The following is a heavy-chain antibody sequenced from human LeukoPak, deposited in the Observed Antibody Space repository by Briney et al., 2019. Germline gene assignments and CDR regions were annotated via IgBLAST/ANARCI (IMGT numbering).Heavy chain of an antibody. D-gene: IGHD1-26*01. CDR3: AKVAGATAGWFDP. CDR1: GFTFSSYG. Sequence: GGSLRLSCAAPGFTFSSYGMHWVRQAPGKGLEWVAVISYDGSNKYYADSVKGRFTISRDNSKNTLYLQMNSLRAEDTAVYYCAKVAGATAGWFDPWDQGTLVTVSS. J-gene: IGHJ5*02. V-gene: IGHV3-30*18. CDR2: ISYDGSNK.